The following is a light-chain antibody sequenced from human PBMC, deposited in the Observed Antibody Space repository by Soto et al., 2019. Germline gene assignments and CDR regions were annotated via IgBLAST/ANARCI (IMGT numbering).Light chain of an antibody. CDR2: EVS. CDR3: SSYTSSSTVV. CDR1: SSDVAAYSY. J-gene: IGLJ3*02. V-gene: IGLV2-14*01. Sequence: SVLPQPASVSGSPGQSITISCTGTSSDVAAYSYVSWYQQHPGKVPKLLIYEVSNRPSGISYRFSGSRSDNTASLTISGLQAEDEADYYCSSYTSSSTVVFGGGTKVTVL.